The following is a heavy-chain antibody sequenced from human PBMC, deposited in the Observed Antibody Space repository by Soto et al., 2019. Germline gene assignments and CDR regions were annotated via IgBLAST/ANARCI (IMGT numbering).Heavy chain of an antibody. CDR1: EFTFSSSA. D-gene: IGHD2-15*01. Sequence: EVQLLESGGGLVPPGGSLSLSCAASEFTFSSSAMSWVRQAPGKGLEWVSAISGSGGTSYYADSVKGRFTISRDNSKNTMYLQMNSLRAEDTAIYYCAKDDNTTYSGRKIDYWGQGTLVTVSS. CDR3: AKDDNTTYSGRKIDY. J-gene: IGHJ4*02. CDR2: ISGSGGTS. V-gene: IGHV3-23*01.